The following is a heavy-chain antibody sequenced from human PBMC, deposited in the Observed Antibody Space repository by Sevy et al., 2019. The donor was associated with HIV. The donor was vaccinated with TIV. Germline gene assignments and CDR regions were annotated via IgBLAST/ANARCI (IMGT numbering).Heavy chain of an antibody. Sequence: GGSLRLSCAASGFTFTSYAMTWVRQAPGKGLEWVSGISGSGASTYYAHSVKGRFTISRANSKNTLYMQMNGLRAEDTAVYYCAKASYGTTYYFDYWGQGTLVTVSS. D-gene: IGHD4-17*01. V-gene: IGHV3-23*01. CDR3: AKASYGTTYYFDY. J-gene: IGHJ4*02. CDR2: ISGSGAST. CDR1: GFTFTSYA.